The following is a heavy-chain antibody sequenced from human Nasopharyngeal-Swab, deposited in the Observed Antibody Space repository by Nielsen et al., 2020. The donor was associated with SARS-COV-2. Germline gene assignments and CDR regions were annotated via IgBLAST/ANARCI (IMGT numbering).Heavy chain of an antibody. D-gene: IGHD4-23*01. Sequence: GESLKISCAASGFTFSSYGMHWVRQAPGKGLEWVAVIWYDGSNKYYADSVKGRFTISRDNSKNTLYLQMNSLRAEDKAVYYCARGDRYGGNALDAFDIWGQGTMVTVSS. CDR3: ARGDRYGGNALDAFDI. J-gene: IGHJ3*02. CDR1: GFTFSSYG. CDR2: IWYDGSNK. V-gene: IGHV3-33*01.